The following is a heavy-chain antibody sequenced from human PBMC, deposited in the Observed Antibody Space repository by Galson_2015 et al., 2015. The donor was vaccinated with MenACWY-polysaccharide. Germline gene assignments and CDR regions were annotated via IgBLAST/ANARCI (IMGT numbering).Heavy chain of an antibody. J-gene: IGHJ5*02. CDR3: GSGQKTLDP. CDR2: IKQGGSEN. D-gene: IGHD2/OR15-2a*01. Sequence: SLRLSCAASGFTFSGYWMSWVRQAPGKGLEWVSTIKQGGSENYYVDSVKGRITISRDNAKNSLYLQMNSLRDEDTAVYYCGSGQKTLDPWGQGTLVTVSS. V-gene: IGHV3-7*01. CDR1: GFTFSGYW.